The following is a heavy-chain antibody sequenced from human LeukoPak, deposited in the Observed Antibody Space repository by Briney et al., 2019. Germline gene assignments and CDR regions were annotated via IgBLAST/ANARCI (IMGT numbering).Heavy chain of an antibody. CDR3: ATGGPPDFYDSPSH. Sequence: ASVKVSCKVSGYILTALSIHWVRQAPGEGLEWMGGFRPEDGEGIYAQKFQGRVTMTADTSKDTVYMELRSLRSEDTAVYYCATGGPPDFYDSPSHWGQGTLVTVSS. J-gene: IGHJ4*02. D-gene: IGHD3-22*01. V-gene: IGHV1-24*01. CDR2: FRPEDGEG. CDR1: GYILTALS.